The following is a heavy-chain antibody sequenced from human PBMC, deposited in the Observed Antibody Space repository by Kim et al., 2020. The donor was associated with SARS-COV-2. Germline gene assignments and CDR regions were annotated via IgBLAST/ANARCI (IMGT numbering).Heavy chain of an antibody. CDR2: IDNTERHL. Sequence: GGSLRLSCAASGFTLSIYAVNWVRQAPGKGLEWVSSIDNTERHLHYADSVKGRFTIYRDNHKNSLYLQMDSLRAEDTAVHYCARNHYCSGSDLPDYWGQGTLVNVSA. J-gene: IGHJ4*02. CDR1: GFTLSIYA. V-gene: IGHV3-21*06. D-gene: IGHD3-10*01. CDR3: ARNHYCSGSDLPDY.